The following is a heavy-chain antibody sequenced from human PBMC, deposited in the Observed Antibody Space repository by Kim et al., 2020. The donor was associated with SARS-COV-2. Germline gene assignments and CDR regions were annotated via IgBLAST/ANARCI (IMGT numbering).Heavy chain of an antibody. J-gene: IGHJ6*02. V-gene: IGHV3-30*04. Sequence: GGSLRLFCAASGFTFSSYAMHWVRQAPGKGLEWVAVISYDGSNKYYADSVKGRFTISRDNSKNTLYLQMRAEDTAVYYCARDGFYYDFWSGYLSFARPGLNPDYYYYGMDVWGQGTTVTVSS. CDR1: GFTFSSYA. CDR3: ARDGFYYDFWSGYLSFARPGLNPDYYYYGMDV. CDR2: ISYDGSNK. D-gene: IGHD3-3*01.